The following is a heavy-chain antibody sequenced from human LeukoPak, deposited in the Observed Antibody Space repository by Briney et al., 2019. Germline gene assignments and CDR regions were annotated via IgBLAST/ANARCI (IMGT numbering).Heavy chain of an antibody. CDR1: GINFNTYA. CDR3: AKDRGYEVVFDP. Sequence: QPGGSLRLSCAASGINFNTYAMHWVRQAPGKGLEWVSLINGDGDRTSYADSVKGRFTISRDNDKNSLYLQMNSLRIEDTALYYCAKDRGYEVVFDPWGQGTLVAVSS. V-gene: IGHV3-43*02. CDR2: INGDGDRT. D-gene: IGHD5-12*01. J-gene: IGHJ5*02.